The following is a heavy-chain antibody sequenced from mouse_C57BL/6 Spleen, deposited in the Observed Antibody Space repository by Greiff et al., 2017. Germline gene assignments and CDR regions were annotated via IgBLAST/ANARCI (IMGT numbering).Heavy chain of an antibody. D-gene: IGHD1-1*01. CDR1: GFNIKDYY. J-gene: IGHJ1*03. Sequence: VKLQQSGAELVKPGASVKLSCTASGFNIKDYYMHWVKQRTEQGLEWIGRIDPEDGENKSAPKFQGKATITADTSSNTAYLQLSSLTSEDTAVYYCARIYYGSSYGYFDVWGTGTTVTVSS. CDR3: ARIYYGSSYGYFDV. V-gene: IGHV14-2*01. CDR2: IDPEDGEN.